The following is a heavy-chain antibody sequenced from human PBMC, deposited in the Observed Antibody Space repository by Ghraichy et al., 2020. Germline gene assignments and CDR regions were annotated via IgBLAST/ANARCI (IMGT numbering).Heavy chain of an antibody. D-gene: IGHD2-21*01. Sequence: SQTLSLTCTVSGASVSSSNCWWSWVRQPPGKGLEWIGEVYDGGNNYNPSLRSRVTISKDMSRNQFSLKLSSVTAADTAVYYCARHPYDFDSWGQGTLVIVSS. V-gene: IGHV4-4*02. CDR2: VYDGGN. CDR1: GASVSSSNCW. CDR3: ARHPYDFDS. J-gene: IGHJ4*02.